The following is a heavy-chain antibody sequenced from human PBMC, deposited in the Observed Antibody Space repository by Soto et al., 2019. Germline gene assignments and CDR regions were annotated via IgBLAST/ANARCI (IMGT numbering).Heavy chain of an antibody. Sequence: GGSLRLSCAASGFTFSSYAMSWVRQAPGKGLEWVSAISGSGGSTYYADSVKGRFTISRDNSKNTLYLQMNSLRAEDTAVYYCAKDGSDYYDSSGYWADAFDIWGQGTMVTV. CDR1: GFTFSSYA. D-gene: IGHD3-22*01. CDR3: AKDGSDYYDSSGYWADAFDI. J-gene: IGHJ3*02. CDR2: ISGSGGST. V-gene: IGHV3-23*01.